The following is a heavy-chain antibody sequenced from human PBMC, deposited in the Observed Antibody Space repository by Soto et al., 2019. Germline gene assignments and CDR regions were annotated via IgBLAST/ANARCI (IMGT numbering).Heavy chain of an antibody. J-gene: IGHJ6*03. CDR3: TTGL. CDR2: IKINSDGGTT. Sequence: PGGSLGLCCAASGVSCSGSWMRCVVLAPGKGLDWGGRIKINSDGGTTEYAAPVRGRFTISRNYSKNPLYLQMNSLKTEDTAVYYCTTGLWGIG. CDR1: GVSCSGSW. V-gene: IGHV3-15*01.